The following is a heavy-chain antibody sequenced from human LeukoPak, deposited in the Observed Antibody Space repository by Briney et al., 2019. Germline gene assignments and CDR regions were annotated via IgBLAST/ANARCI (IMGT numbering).Heavy chain of an antibody. V-gene: IGHV4-31*03. Sequence: PSLTLSLTCTVSGGSISSGGYYWSWVRQHPGKGLEWIGYISNSGRTDYNPSLKSRVTISVDTSKNQFSLKLSSVTAADTAVYYYARVPLDYDFWSGYVTWFDPWGQGTLVTVSS. CDR1: GGSISSGGYY. J-gene: IGHJ5*02. CDR2: ISNSGRT. CDR3: ARVPLDYDFWSGYVTWFDP. D-gene: IGHD3-3*01.